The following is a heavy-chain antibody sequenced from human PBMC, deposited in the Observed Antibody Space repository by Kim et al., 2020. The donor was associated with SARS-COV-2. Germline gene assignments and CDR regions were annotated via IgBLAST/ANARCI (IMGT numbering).Heavy chain of an antibody. V-gene: IGHV3-33*06. D-gene: IGHD5-12*01. CDR1: GFTFSSYA. Sequence: GGSLRLSCAASGFTFSSYAMHWVRQAPGKGLEWVAVIWYDGSNKYYADSVKGRFTISRDNSKNTLYLQMNSLRAEDTAVYYCAKGNRGYSGYDRYYFDYWGQGTLVTVSS. J-gene: IGHJ4*02. CDR3: AKGNRGYSGYDRYYFDY. CDR2: IWYDGSNK.